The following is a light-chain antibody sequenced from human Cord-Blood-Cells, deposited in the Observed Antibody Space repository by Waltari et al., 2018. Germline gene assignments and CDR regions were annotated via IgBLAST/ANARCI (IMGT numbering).Light chain of an antibody. J-gene: IGKJ4*01. Sequence: EIVMTQSPATLSVFPGERATHSCRARQSVSSNLAWYQQKPGQAPRLLIYGASTRATGIPARFIGSGAGTEFTLTISSLQSADFAVYYCQQYNNWPPLTFGGGTKVEIK. CDR1: QSVSSN. V-gene: IGKV3-15*01. CDR2: GAS. CDR3: QQYNNWPPLT.